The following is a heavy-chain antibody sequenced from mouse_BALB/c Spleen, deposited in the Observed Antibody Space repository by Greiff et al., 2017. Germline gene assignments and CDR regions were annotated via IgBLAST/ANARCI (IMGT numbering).Heavy chain of an antibody. J-gene: IGHJ2*01. Sequence: EVQLVESGGDLVKPGGSLKLSCAASGFTFSSYGMSWVRQTPDKRLEWVATISSGGSYTYYPDSVKGRFTISRDNAKNTLYLQMSSLKSEDTAMYYCARHGDDYDGLHYWGQGTTLTVSS. CDR2: ISSGGSYT. CDR3: ARHGDDYDGLHY. D-gene: IGHD2-4*01. CDR1: GFTFSSYG. V-gene: IGHV5-6*01.